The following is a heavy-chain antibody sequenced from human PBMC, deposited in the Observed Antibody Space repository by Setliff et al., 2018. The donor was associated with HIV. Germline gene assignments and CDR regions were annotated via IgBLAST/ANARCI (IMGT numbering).Heavy chain of an antibody. CDR3: ARNPRIAVAGTDYYYYMDG. Sequence: ASVKVSCKASGYTFTGYYMHWVRQAPGQGLEWMGWINPNSGGTTYAQKFQGRVTMTRDTSTSTVYMELSSLRSEDTAVYYGARNPRIAVAGTDYYYYMDGWGKGTTVTVSS. V-gene: IGHV1-2*02. J-gene: IGHJ6*03. CDR2: INPNSGGT. CDR1: GYTFTGYY. D-gene: IGHD6-19*01.